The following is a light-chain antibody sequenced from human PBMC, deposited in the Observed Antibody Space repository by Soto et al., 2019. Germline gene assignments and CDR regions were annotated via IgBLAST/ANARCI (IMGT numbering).Light chain of an antibody. CDR3: HQAISFPIT. CDR2: TAS. CDR1: ESISTW. J-gene: IGKJ5*01. V-gene: IGKV1-12*01. Sequence: DFQMTQSPSSVSASVGDSVTITCRASESISTWLAWYRQKPGKAPELLIYTASNLQSGVPSRFRGRGSGTDFTLTLSRLQPEDFATYYCHQAISFPITFGQGTRLEIK.